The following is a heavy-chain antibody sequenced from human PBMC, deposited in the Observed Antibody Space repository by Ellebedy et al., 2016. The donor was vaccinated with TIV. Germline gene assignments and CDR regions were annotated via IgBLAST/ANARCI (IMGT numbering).Heavy chain of an antibody. CDR3: ARLGRGRDGYYNYAMDV. D-gene: IGHD5-24*01. J-gene: IGHJ6*02. CDR2: IWSDGSYI. CDR1: GSSFSRYG. Sequence: PGGSLRLSCAASGSSFSRYGMQWVRQAPGKGLEWVAVIWSDGSYIYYAESVKGRFSISRDNPTNTLYLQMNSLRVEDTGVYYCARLGRGRDGYYNYAMDVWGQGTTVTVSS. V-gene: IGHV3-33*01.